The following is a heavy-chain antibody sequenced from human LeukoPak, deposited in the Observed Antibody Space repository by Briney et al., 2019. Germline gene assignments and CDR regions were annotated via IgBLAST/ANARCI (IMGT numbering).Heavy chain of an antibody. Sequence: LGGSLRLSCAASGFTFSSYWMSWVRQAPGKGLEWVANIKQDGNEKYYVDSVKGRFTISRDNARNSLYLQMNSLRAEDTAVYYCAELGITMIGGVWGKGTTVTISS. CDR2: IKQDGNEK. V-gene: IGHV3-7*01. CDR3: AELGITMIGGV. CDR1: GFTFSSYW. J-gene: IGHJ6*04. D-gene: IGHD3-10*02.